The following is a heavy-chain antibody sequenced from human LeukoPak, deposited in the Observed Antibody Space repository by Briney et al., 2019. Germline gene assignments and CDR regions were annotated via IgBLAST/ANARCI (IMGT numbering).Heavy chain of an antibody. CDR2: IKQDGSEK. Sequence: GGSLRLSCAASGFTFSSYWMSWVRQAPGKGLEWVANIKQDGSEKYYVDSVKGRFTISRDNAKNSLYLQMNSLRVEDTAIYYCAQDLAWGAFDYWGQGTLVTVSS. CDR1: GFTFSSYW. V-gene: IGHV3-7*03. CDR3: AQDLAWGAFDY. J-gene: IGHJ4*02. D-gene: IGHD7-27*01.